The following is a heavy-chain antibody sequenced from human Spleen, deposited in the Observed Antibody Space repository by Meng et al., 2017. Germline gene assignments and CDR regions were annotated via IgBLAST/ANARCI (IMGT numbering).Heavy chain of an antibody. V-gene: IGHV3-7*01. D-gene: IGHD1-26*01. CDR3: ARIHGGATPGTKFYYGLDV. J-gene: IGHJ6*02. CDR1: GVTFSGSD. Sequence: ETLSLTCAVSGVTFSGSDIHWVRQASGKGLEWVANIKQDGSEKSYVDSVKGRFTVSRDNAKNSLYLRMNSLRAEDTALYYCARIHGGATPGTKFYYGLDVWGQGTPVTVSS. CDR2: IKQDGSEK.